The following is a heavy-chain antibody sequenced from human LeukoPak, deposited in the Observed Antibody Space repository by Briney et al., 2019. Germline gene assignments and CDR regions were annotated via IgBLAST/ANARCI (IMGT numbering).Heavy chain of an antibody. J-gene: IGHJ4*02. D-gene: IGHD3-3*01. CDR2: ISYDGSNK. V-gene: IGHV3-30-3*01. Sequence: GRSLRLSCAASGSTFSSYAMHWVRQAPGKGLEWVAVISYDGSNKYYADSVKGRFTISRDNSKNTLYLQMNSLRAEDTAVYHCARGAGVLRGLDYWGQGTLVTVSS. CDR3: ARGAGVLRGLDY. CDR1: GSTFSSYA.